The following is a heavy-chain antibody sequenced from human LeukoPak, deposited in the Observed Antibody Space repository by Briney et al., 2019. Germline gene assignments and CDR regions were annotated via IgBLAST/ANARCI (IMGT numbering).Heavy chain of an antibody. CDR3: ASPPGGYSSVWSEFDF. D-gene: IGHD6-19*01. J-gene: IGHJ4*02. V-gene: IGHV3-23*01. CDR1: GFTFSSYA. CDR2: ISGSGGST. Sequence: GGSLRLSCAASGFTFSSYAMSWVRQAPGKGLEWVSAISGSGGSTYYADSVKGRFTISRDNSKNTLYLQMNSLRAEDTAVYYCASPPGGYSSVWSEFDFWGQRALVTVSS.